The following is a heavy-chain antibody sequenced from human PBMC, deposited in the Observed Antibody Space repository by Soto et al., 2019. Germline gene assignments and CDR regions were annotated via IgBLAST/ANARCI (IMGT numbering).Heavy chain of an antibody. CDR2: IRSKANSYAT. Sequence: EVQLVESGGGLVQPGGSLKLSCAASGFTFSDSAMHWVRQASGKGLEWVGRIRSKANSYATSYDASVRGRFTISRDDSHNTVYLQMNSLKTEDSAVYYCTKRGKTGDDSDDWGKGTLVTVSS. V-gene: IGHV3-73*01. CDR1: GFTFSDSA. D-gene: IGHD7-27*01. J-gene: IGHJ4*02. CDR3: TKRGKTGDDSDD.